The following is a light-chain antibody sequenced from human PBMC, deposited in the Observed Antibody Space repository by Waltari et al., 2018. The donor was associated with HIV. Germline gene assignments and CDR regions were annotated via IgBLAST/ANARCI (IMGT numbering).Light chain of an antibody. Sequence: QLVLTQSPSASASLGASAKLTCTLSSGHSSYAIACHHQQPEKGPRYLMKLNSDGSHSKGDGIPDRFSGSSSGAERYLTISSLQSEDEADYYCQTWGTGIQVFGGGTKLTVL. CDR1: SGHSSYA. J-gene: IGLJ2*01. CDR3: QTWGTGIQV. CDR2: LNSDGSH. V-gene: IGLV4-69*01.